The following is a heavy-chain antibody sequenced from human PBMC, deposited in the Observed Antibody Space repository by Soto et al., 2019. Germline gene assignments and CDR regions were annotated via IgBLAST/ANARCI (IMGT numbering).Heavy chain of an antibody. D-gene: IGHD3-22*01. Sequence: GGSLRLSCAASGFTFSSYGMHWVRQAPGKGLEWVAVISYDGSNKYYADSVKGRFTISRDNSKNTLYLQMNSLRAEDTAVYYCAKDPYYYDSSGYYFPAYYFDYWGQGTLVTSPQ. CDR2: ISYDGSNK. CDR3: AKDPYYYDSSGYYFPAYYFDY. V-gene: IGHV3-30*18. CDR1: GFTFSSYG. J-gene: IGHJ4*02.